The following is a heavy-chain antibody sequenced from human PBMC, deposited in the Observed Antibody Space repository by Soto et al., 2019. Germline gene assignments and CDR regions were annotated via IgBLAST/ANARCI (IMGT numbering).Heavy chain of an antibody. CDR3: ARGRYCSGGRCYSAVPFDF. V-gene: IGHV4-30-2*01. J-gene: IGHJ4*02. D-gene: IGHD2-15*01. CDR2: IYHTGST. Sequence: SETLSLTCAVSGDPVISGGYAWSWIRQPPGKGLEWIGYIYHTGSTHYNPSLKSRVTISLDNYKNQFSLNLNSVTGADTAVYYCARGRYCSGGRCYSAVPFDFSGQGTLVTVSS. CDR1: GDPVISGGYA.